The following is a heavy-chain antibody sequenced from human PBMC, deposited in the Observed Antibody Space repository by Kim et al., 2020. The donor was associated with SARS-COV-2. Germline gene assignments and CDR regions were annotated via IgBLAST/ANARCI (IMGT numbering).Heavy chain of an antibody. V-gene: IGHV4-59*01. J-gene: IGHJ4*02. CDR1: GGSMSKFY. CDR3: ARLFSHGGTPDY. D-gene: IGHD2-21*01. Sequence: SETLSLTCTVSGGSMSKFYWNWIRQSPGKGLEWIGYIYYTGDINYNPSLKSRVTISIDTSNNQFSLNLRSVTAADTAVYYCARLFSHGGTPDYWGQGTLVTVSS. CDR2: IYYTGDI.